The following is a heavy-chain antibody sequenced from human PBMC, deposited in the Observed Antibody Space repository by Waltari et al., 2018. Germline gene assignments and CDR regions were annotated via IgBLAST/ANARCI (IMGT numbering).Heavy chain of an antibody. Sequence: QVQLVQSGAEVKKPGASAKVSCKASGSTFISNAINWVRQAPGQGLEWMGWISAYDGSTEYAQIFQGRISMTTDTSTRTAYMELRGLTSDDSAVYYCARLAHHGVSGGDFWGQGTLVTVSS. J-gene: IGHJ4*02. CDR3: ARLAHHGVSGGDF. CDR1: GSTFISNA. CDR2: ISAYDGST. D-gene: IGHD3-10*01. V-gene: IGHV1-18*04.